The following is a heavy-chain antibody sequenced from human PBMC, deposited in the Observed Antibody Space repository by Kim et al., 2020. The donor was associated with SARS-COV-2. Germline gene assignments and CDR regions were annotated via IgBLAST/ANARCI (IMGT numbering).Heavy chain of an antibody. CDR3: ARDDRGWFDP. Sequence: ASVKVSCKASGYTFTAYYMHWVRQAPGQGLEWMGRINPNSGGTNYAQKFQGRVTVTRDTSISTAYMELSRLTSDDTAVYYCARDDRGWFDPWGQGTLVTVSS. J-gene: IGHJ5*02. D-gene: IGHD3-10*01. CDR1: GYTFTAYY. V-gene: IGHV1-2*06. CDR2: INPNSGGT.